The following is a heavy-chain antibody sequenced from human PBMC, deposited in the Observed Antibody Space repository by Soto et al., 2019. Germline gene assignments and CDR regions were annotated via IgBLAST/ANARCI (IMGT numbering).Heavy chain of an antibody. CDR3: AKDGGADGYFGNWLDP. Sequence: QVQLVQSGAEVKKPGSSVKVSCKASGGTFSNYAITWVRQAPGQGLEWVGRIIPIFGTINVAQKFQGRVTITADESTTTANMELSGLRSDDTAVYYCAKDGGADGYFGNWLDPWGQGTLVTVSS. V-gene: IGHV1-69*15. J-gene: IGHJ5*02. CDR2: IIPIFGTI. CDR1: GGTFSNYA. D-gene: IGHD5-12*01.